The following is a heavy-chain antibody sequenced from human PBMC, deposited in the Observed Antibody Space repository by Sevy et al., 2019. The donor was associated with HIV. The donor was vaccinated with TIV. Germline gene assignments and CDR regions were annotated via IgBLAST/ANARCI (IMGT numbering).Heavy chain of an antibody. CDR3: AKGYIDAFDI. CDR2: ISGSGGST. CDR1: GFTFSYYS. V-gene: IGHV3-23*01. J-gene: IGHJ3*02. Sequence: GGSLRLSCAASGFTFSYYSMNWVRQAPGKGLEWVSAISGSGGSTYYADSVKGRFTISRDNSKNTLYLQMNSLRAEDTAVYYCAKGYIDAFDIWGQGTMVTVSS. D-gene: IGHD1-20*01.